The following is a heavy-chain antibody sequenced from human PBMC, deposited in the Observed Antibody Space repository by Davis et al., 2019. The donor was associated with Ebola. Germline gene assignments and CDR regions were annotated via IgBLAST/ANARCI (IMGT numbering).Heavy chain of an antibody. Sequence: GESLKISCAASGFTFSNYAMAWVRQAAGKGLEWVSSLDSSAANIFYADFVKGRFTISRDNSKNTLFLQMNSLGVEDTAIYYCAKDVCAGAGVNCQIFDHWGQGTPVTVTS. CDR3: AKDVCAGAGVNCQIFDH. D-gene: IGHD3-10*02. CDR1: GFTFSNYA. CDR2: LDSSAANI. J-gene: IGHJ4*02. V-gene: IGHV3-23*01.